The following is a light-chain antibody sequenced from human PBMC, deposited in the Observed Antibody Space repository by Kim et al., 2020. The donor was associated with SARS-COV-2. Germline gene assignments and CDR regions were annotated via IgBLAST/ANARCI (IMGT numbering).Light chain of an antibody. V-gene: IGKV3-20*01. Sequence: EIVLTQSPGTLSLSPGERASLSCRASQSVSNNYLAWYQQKPGQAPRLLIYGASSGATGIPDRFSGSGSGTDFTLTISRLEPEDFAVYYCQQYGSTPYTFGQGTKLEI. CDR1: QSVSNNY. CDR3: QQYGSTPYT. J-gene: IGKJ2*01. CDR2: GAS.